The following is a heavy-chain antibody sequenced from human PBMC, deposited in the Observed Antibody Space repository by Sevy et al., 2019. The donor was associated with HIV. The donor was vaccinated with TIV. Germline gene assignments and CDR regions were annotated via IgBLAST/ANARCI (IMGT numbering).Heavy chain of an antibody. CDR1: GFTFSSYW. D-gene: IGHD6-19*01. V-gene: IGHV3-7*01. CDR2: INRDGSTK. Sequence: GGSLRLSCAASGFTFSSYWMTWVRQAPGKGLEWVANINRDGSTKNYVDSVKGRFTISRDNAKNSLYLEMNSLTAEDTAVYYCARDDRPSGWLFDYWGQGTLVTVSS. CDR3: ARDDRPSGWLFDY. J-gene: IGHJ4*02.